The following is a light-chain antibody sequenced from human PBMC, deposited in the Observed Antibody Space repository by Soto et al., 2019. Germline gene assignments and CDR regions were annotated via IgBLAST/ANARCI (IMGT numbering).Light chain of an antibody. Sequence: EIVMTQSPATLSVSPGERATLSCRASQSVSSNLAWYQQKPGQAPRLLIYGASTRATGIPARFSGSGSGTEFPLTIRSLQSEDFAVYYCQQYNNWPPWTLGQGTKVEIK. V-gene: IGKV3-15*01. CDR3: QQYNNWPPWT. CDR1: QSVSSN. J-gene: IGKJ1*01. CDR2: GAS.